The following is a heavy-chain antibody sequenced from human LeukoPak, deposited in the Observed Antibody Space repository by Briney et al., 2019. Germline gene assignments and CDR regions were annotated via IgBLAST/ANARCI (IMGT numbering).Heavy chain of an antibody. CDR2: ISAYNGNT. V-gene: IGHV1-18*01. Sequence: ASVKVFCKASGYTFTSYGISWVRQAPGQGLEWMGWISAYNGNTNYAQKLQGRVTMTTDTSTSTACMELRSLRSDDTAVYYCAREALEYSTSYYYYYYYMDVWGKGTTVTVSS. D-gene: IGHD2-21*01. CDR1: GYTFTSYG. J-gene: IGHJ6*03. CDR3: AREALEYSTSYYYYYYYMDV.